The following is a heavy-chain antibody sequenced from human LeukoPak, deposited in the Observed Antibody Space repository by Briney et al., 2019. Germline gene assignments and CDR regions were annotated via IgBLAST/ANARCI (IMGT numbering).Heavy chain of an antibody. V-gene: IGHV3-9*01. CDR1: GFTFDDYA. Sequence: GGSLRLSCAASGFTFDDYAMHWARQAPGKGLEWVSGISWNSGSIGYADSVKGRFTISRDNAKNSLYLQMNSLRAEDTAVYYCARESSGGSPTYYYYYMDVWGKGTTVTISS. D-gene: IGHD2-15*01. CDR2: ISWNSGSI. J-gene: IGHJ6*03. CDR3: ARESSGGSPTYYYYYMDV.